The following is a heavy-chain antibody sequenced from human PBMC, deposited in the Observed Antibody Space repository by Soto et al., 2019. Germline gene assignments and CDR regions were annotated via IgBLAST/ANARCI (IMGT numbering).Heavy chain of an antibody. Sequence: PGGSLSRSCAASGFTFSSYPLHWVRQAPGKGLEWVATILYDGSKTYYADSVKGRFTISRDNSKNTLYVQINRLRAEDTVISYCALAGIRGCTFGSLDYWGQGTLVTVSS. V-gene: IGHV3-30-3*01. J-gene: IGHJ4*02. CDR2: ILYDGSKT. CDR1: GFTFSSYP. D-gene: IGHD5-18*01. CDR3: ALAGIRGCTFGSLDY.